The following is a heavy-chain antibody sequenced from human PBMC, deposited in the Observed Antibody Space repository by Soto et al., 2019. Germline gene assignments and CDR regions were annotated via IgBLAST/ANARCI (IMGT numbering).Heavy chain of an antibody. Sequence: GGSLRLSCAASGFTFSNYAMTWVRQAPGKGLEWVSGITGSGGGIYYADSVKGRFTISRDNAKNTLYLQMNSLRAEDTAVYYCAREFRGYSYGRWYFDLWGRGTLVTVSS. D-gene: IGHD5-18*01. J-gene: IGHJ2*01. CDR1: GFTFSNYA. CDR2: ITGSGGGI. CDR3: AREFRGYSYGRWYFDL. V-gene: IGHV3-23*01.